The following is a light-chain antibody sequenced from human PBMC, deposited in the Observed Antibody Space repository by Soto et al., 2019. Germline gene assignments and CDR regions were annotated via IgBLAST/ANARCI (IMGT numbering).Light chain of an antibody. CDR2: EGS. J-gene: IGLJ1*01. CDR3: CSYAGSSLYV. V-gene: IGLV2-23*01. CDR1: SSDVGSYNP. Sequence: QSALTQPASVSGSPGQSITISCTGTSSDVGSYNPVSWYQQHPGKAPKLMIYEGSKRPSGVSNRFSGSKSGNTASLTISGLQAEDEADYYCCSYAGSSLYVFGTGTKLTVL.